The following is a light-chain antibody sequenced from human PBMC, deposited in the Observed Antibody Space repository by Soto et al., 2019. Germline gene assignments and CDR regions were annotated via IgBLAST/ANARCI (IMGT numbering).Light chain of an antibody. V-gene: IGKV3-20*01. CDR1: QIGSSSY. Sequence: EFVLTQCPDTLSLSPGERPSLSGRASQIGSSSYLAWYQQRPGQDPRHLIYDTTSRAAGIPDRFTGGATGTHFTHTITSLEPEDFAGNYCQHYGGSPPSYTFGQGTKLEIK. CDR2: DTT. J-gene: IGKJ2*01. CDR3: QHYGGSPPSYT.